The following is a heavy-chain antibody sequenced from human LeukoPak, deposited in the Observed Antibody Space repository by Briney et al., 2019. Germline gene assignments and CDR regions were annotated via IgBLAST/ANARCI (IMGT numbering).Heavy chain of an antibody. J-gene: IGHJ4*02. D-gene: IGHD3-22*01. V-gene: IGHV1-3*01. Sequence: ASVKVSCKASGYTFTSYAMHWVRQAPGQRLEWMGWINAGNGNTKYSQKFQGRVTITRDTSASTAYMELSSLRSEDTAVYYCARDTASSGYYYEYWGQGTLVTVSS. CDR2: INAGNGNT. CDR3: ARDTASSGYYYEY. CDR1: GYTFTSYA.